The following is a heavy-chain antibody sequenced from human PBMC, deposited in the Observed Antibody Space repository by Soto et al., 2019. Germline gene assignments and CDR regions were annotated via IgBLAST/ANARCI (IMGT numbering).Heavy chain of an antibody. CDR2: IYYSGST. CDR1: GGSISSSSYY. CDR3: ARHPTSREWLNPFSDAFDI. V-gene: IGHV4-39*01. J-gene: IGHJ3*02. D-gene: IGHD6-19*01. Sequence: PSETLSLTCTVSGGSISSSSYYWGWIRQPPGKGLEWIGSIYYSGSTYYNPSLKSRVTISVDTSKNQFSLKLSSVTAADTAVYYCARHPTSREWLNPFSDAFDIWAQATMVPV.